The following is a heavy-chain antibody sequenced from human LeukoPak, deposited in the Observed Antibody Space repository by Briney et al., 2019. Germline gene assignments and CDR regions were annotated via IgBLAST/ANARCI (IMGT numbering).Heavy chain of an antibody. CDR3: ARALYSGSYLVFDY. J-gene: IGHJ4*02. CDR2: ISSNGGST. CDR1: GFTFSSYA. Sequence: PGGSLRLSCAASGFTFSSYAMHWVRQAPGKGLEYVSAISSNGGSTYYANSVKGRFTISRDNSKNTLYLQMGSLRAEGMAVYYCARALYSGSYLVFDYWGQGTLVTVSS. V-gene: IGHV3-64*01. D-gene: IGHD1-26*01.